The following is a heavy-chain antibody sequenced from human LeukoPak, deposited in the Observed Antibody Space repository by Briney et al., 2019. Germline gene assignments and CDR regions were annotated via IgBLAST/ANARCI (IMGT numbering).Heavy chain of an antibody. D-gene: IGHD4-17*01. CDR1: GFTFSSYA. Sequence: PGGSLRLSCAASGFTFSSYAMSWVRQAPGKGLEWVSIISDSGDITYYADSVKGRFTISRDNSKNTLYLQMNSLGVEDTAVYYCARAVYGVQACFDFWGQGTLVTVSS. CDR3: ARAVYGVQACFDF. V-gene: IGHV3-23*01. J-gene: IGHJ4*02. CDR2: ISDSGDIT.